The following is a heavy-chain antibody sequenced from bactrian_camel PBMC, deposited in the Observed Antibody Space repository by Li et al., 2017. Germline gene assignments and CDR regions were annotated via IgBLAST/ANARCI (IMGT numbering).Heavy chain of an antibody. Sequence: SLRLSCKAPGFREYACGAEWYRQVPGKPREWVSTLTADGTTNYTDSVKGRYTISADRDQDTVYLHMNSLKPKDTGTYSCKTHRCARLWLGLRGEGTQVTVS. V-gene: IGHV3S53*01. CDR1: GFREYACG. J-gene: IGHJ4*01. D-gene: IGHD1*01. CDR2: LTADGTT.